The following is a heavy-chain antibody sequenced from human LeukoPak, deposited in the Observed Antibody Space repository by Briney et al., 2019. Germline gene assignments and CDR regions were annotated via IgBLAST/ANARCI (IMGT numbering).Heavy chain of an antibody. CDR1: GFTFSSYS. CDR3: AREHSSGYYMDV. J-gene: IGHJ6*03. CDR2: ISSSSSTI. V-gene: IGHV3-48*01. Sequence: GGFLRLSCAASGFTFSSYSMNWVRQAPGKGLEWVSYISSSSSTIYYADSVKGRFTISRDNAKNSLYLQMNSLRAEDTAVYYCAREHSSGYYMDVWGKGTTVTVSS. D-gene: IGHD6-19*01.